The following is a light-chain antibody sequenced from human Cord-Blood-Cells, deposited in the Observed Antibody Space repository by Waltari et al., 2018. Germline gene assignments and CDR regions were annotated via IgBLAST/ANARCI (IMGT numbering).Light chain of an antibody. CDR2: EGS. J-gene: IGLJ3*02. Sequence: QSALTQPASVSGYPGQSNTISCTGTSSAVGCYNLVSWYQRHPGKAPNLMIYEGSKRPSGVSNRFSGSKSGNTASLTISGLQAEDEADYYCCSYAGSSTWVFGGGTKLTVL. V-gene: IGLV2-23*01. CDR1: SSAVGCYNL. CDR3: CSYAGSSTWV.